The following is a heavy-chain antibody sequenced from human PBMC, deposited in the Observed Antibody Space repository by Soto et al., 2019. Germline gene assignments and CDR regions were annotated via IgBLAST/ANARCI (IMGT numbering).Heavy chain of an antibody. Sequence: PSETLSLTCTVSGGSISSGGYYWSWIRQHPGKGLEWIGYIYYSGSTYYNPSLKSRVTISVDTSKNQFSLKLSSVTAADTAVYYCARVDPGSSGYPYYFDYWGQGTLVTVSS. D-gene: IGHD3-22*01. V-gene: IGHV4-31*03. CDR3: ARVDPGSSGYPYYFDY. CDR2: IYYSGST. J-gene: IGHJ4*02. CDR1: GGSISSGGYY.